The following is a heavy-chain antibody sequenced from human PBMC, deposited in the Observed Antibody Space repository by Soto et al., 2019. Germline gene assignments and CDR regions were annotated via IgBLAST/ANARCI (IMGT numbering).Heavy chain of an antibody. D-gene: IGHD3-16*02. CDR3: ATVRGYRQDFDAFDI. CDR2: ISYDGSNK. V-gene: IGHV3-30-3*01. J-gene: IGHJ3*02. Sequence: QVQLVESGGGVVQPGRSLRLSCAASGFSFSNYAMQWVRQAPGKGLEWVAVISYDGSNKYYADSVKGRFTISRDNSRNTLYLQMNNLRTEDTAVYYCATVRGYRQDFDAFDIWGQRTMVTVSS. CDR1: GFSFSNYA.